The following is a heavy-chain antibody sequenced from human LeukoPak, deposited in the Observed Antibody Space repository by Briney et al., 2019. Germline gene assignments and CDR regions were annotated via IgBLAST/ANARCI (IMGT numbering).Heavy chain of an antibody. CDR3: AREDSWYAFDI. D-gene: IGHD6-13*01. CDR2: ISYDGSNK. Sequence: GGSLRLSCAASGFTFNSYAMHWVRQAPGKGLEWVAVISYDGSNKYYADSVKGRFTISRDNSKNTLYLQMNSLRAEDTAVYYCAREDSWYAFDIWGQGTMVTVSS. J-gene: IGHJ3*02. V-gene: IGHV3-30-3*01. CDR1: GFTFNSYA.